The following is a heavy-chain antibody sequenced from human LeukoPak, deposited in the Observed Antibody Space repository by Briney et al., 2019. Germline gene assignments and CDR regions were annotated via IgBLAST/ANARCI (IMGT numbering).Heavy chain of an antibody. J-gene: IGHJ4*02. CDR1: GFTFRLYW. V-gene: IGHV3-7*01. CDR3: AREDNDGPDY. Sequence: PGGSLRLSCAASGFTFRLYWMAWLRQVPGKGLQWVANIKADGCEKYYVDSVKGRFTISRDNAEHSLYLQMHSLRAEDTAVYYCAREDNDGPDYWGQGTLVTVSS. D-gene: IGHD5-24*01. CDR2: IKADGCEK.